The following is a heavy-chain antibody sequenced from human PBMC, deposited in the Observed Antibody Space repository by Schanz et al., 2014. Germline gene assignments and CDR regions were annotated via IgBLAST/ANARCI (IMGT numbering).Heavy chain of an antibody. CDR2: VRNKNNRYTT. J-gene: IGHJ4*02. CDR3: ARGAASSRIGWRCDS. V-gene: IGHV3-72*01. D-gene: IGHD2-2*01. Sequence: GGSLRLSCAASGFTFSDHYMDWVRQAPGKGLEWVGRVRNKNNRYTTEYAASVKGRFTISRDDSKNSLYLQMNSLKTEDTAMYYCARGAASSRIGWRCDSWGQGTLVTVSS. CDR1: GFTFSDHY.